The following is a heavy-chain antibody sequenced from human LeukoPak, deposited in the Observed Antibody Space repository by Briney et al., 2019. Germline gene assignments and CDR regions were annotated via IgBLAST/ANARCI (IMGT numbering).Heavy chain of an antibody. D-gene: IGHD3-22*01. CDR2: IYHSGST. J-gene: IGHJ4*02. CDR3: ARGNYYDSSGHPFDY. CDR1: GGSISSGGYS. Sequence: SQTLSLTCAVSGGSISSGGYSWSWIRQPPGKGLEWIGYIYHSGSTYYNPSLKSRVTISVDRSKNQFSLKLSSVTAADTAVYYCARGNYYDSSGHPFDYWGQGTLVTVFS. V-gene: IGHV4-30-2*01.